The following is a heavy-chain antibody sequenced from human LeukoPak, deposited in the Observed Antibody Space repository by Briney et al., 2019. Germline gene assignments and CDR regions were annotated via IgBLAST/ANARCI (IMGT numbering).Heavy chain of an antibody. CDR3: ARAAMVRTRYFDL. CDR2: IYYSGST. D-gene: IGHD5-18*01. Sequence: SETLSLTCTVSGGSISSSSYYWGWIRQPPGKGLEWIGSIYYSGSTYYNPSLKCRVTISVDTSKNQFSLKLSSVTAADTAVYYCARAAMVRTRYFDLWGRGTLVTVSS. CDR1: GGSISSSSYY. V-gene: IGHV4-39*07. J-gene: IGHJ2*01.